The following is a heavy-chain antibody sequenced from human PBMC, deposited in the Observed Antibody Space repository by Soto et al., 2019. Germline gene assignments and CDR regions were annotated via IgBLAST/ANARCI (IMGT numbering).Heavy chain of an antibody. CDR2: MNPNSGNT. D-gene: IGHD1-7*01. CDR1: GYTFTNYD. CDR3: ARGHHWNFPEFDY. J-gene: IGHJ4*02. V-gene: IGHV1-8*01. Sequence: QVPLVQSGAEVKKPGASVKVSCKASGYTFTNYDINWVRQATGQGLEWMGWMNPNSGNTAYAQKSQGRVTMTRNTSISTAYTELSSLRSEDTAVYYCARGHHWNFPEFDYWGQGTLVTVSS.